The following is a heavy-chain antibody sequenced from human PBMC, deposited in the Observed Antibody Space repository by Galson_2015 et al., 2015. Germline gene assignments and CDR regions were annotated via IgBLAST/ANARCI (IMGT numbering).Heavy chain of an antibody. Sequence: PALVKPTQTLTLTCTFSGFSLSTSGVGVGWIRQPPGKALEWLALIYWDDDKRYSPSLKSRLTITKDTSKNQVVLTMTNMDPVDTATYYCAHGGPAGLLCDDWGQGTLVTVSS. CDR2: IYWDDDK. CDR1: GFSLSTSGVG. J-gene: IGHJ4*02. D-gene: IGHD6-13*01. V-gene: IGHV2-5*02. CDR3: AHGGPAGLLCDD.